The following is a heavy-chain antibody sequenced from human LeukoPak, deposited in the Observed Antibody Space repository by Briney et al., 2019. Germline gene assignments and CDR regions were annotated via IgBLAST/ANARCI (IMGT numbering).Heavy chain of an antibody. CDR1: GYTFTSYG. D-gene: IGHD1-1*01. V-gene: IGHV1-18*01. Sequence: ASLKVSCKASGYTFTSYGISWVRQAPGQGLEWMGWISAYNGNTNYAQKLQGRVTMTTDTSTSTAYMELRSLRSDDTAVYYCARDDETFPGTTINWFDPWGQGTLVTVSS. J-gene: IGHJ5*02. CDR2: ISAYNGNT. CDR3: ARDDETFPGTTINWFDP.